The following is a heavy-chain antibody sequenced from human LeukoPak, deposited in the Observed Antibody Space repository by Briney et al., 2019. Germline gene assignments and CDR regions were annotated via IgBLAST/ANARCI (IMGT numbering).Heavy chain of an antibody. CDR3: ARDRPGYGDYWFDY. CDR2: IIPIFGTA. CDR1: GGTFSSYA. J-gene: IGHJ4*02. Sequence: ASVKVSCKASGGTFSSYAISWVRQAPGQGLEWMGRIIPIFGTANYAQKFQGRVTITTDESTSTAYMELSSLRSEDTAVYYCARDRPGYGDYWFDYWGQGTLVTASS. D-gene: IGHD4-17*01. V-gene: IGHV1-69*05.